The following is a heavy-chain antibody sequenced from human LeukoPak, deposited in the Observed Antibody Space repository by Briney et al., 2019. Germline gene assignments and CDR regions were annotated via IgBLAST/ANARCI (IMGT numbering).Heavy chain of an antibody. V-gene: IGHV1-18*01. D-gene: IGHD6-13*01. Sequence: GASVKVSCKASGYTFTSYGISWVRQAPGQGLEWMGWISAYNGNTNYAQKLQGRVTMTTDTSTSTAYMELRSLRSDDTAVYYCARSRSSWYTPNWFDPWGQGTLVTVSS. CDR3: ARSRSSWYTPNWFDP. CDR2: ISAYNGNT. J-gene: IGHJ5*02. CDR1: GYTFTSYG.